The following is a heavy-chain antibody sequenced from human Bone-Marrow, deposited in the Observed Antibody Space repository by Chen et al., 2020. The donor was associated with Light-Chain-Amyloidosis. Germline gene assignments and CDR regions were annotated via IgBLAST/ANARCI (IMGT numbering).Heavy chain of an antibody. Sequence: EVXLEQSGPEVKKPGESLKISCKGSGYTFPNYWIGWVRQMPGKGLEWMGVIYPDDSDARYSPSFEGQVXXXXDKSXXXXXXXXXSXKASDTAMYYCARRRDGYNFDYWGQGTLVTVSS. J-gene: IGHJ4*02. CDR2: IYPDDSDA. V-gene: IGHV5-51*01. CDR1: GYTFPNYW. CDR3: ARRRDGYNFDY. D-gene: IGHD5-12*01.